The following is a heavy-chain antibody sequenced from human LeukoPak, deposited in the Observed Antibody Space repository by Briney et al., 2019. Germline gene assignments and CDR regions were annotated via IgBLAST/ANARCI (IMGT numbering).Heavy chain of an antibody. D-gene: IGHD2-2*01. CDR1: GFTFSNYG. V-gene: IGHV3-23*01. J-gene: IGHJ4*02. Sequence: GGSLRLSCAASGFTFSNYGMSWVRQAPGKGLEWVSLFSGSGESTYYTDSVKGRFTISRDNSKNTLHLQMNSLRAEDTAVYYCARDDRYCSGISCYPDYWGQGTLVTVSS. CDR3: ARDDRYCSGISCYPDY. CDR2: FSGSGEST.